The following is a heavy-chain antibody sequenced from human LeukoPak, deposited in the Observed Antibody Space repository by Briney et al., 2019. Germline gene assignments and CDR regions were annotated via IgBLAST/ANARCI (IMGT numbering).Heavy chain of an antibody. CDR1: GYSFTSYW. Sequence: GESLEISCQGSGYSFTSYWIGWVRQMPGKGLEWMGIIYPGDSDTRYSPSFQGQVTLSADKSISTAYLQWSSLKASDTAMYYCARQSAYCSSTSCYTSGWFGPWGQGTLVTVSS. J-gene: IGHJ5*02. V-gene: IGHV5-51*01. CDR3: ARQSAYCSSTSCYTSGWFGP. CDR2: IYPGDSDT. D-gene: IGHD2-2*02.